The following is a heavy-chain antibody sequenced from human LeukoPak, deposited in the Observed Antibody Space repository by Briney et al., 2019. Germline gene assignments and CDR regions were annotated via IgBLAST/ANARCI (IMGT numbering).Heavy chain of an antibody. Sequence: PGGSLRLSCAASGFTFSDYYMSWIRQAPGKGLEWVSYISSSGSTIYYADSVKGRFTISRDNAKNSLYLQMNSLRAEDTAVYYCARGPGYCSSTSCYESGVPYYYYYGMDVWGQGTTVTVSS. V-gene: IGHV3-11*01. CDR2: ISSSGSTI. D-gene: IGHD2-2*01. CDR1: GFTFSDYY. J-gene: IGHJ6*02. CDR3: ARGPGYCSSTSCYESGVPYYYYYGMDV.